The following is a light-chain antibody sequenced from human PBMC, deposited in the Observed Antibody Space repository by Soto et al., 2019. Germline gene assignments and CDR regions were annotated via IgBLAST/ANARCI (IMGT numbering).Light chain of an antibody. CDR2: GSS. CDR3: QQYDNWPLT. V-gene: IGKV3-15*01. J-gene: IGKJ4*01. CDR1: QTMRSSH. Sequence: EIVLTQSPGTLSLSPGERATLSCRASQTMRSSHLAWHQQKPGQAPRLLIYGSSIRATGIPVRFSGSGSETEVTLTSTSLLSEDFAVYFCQQYDNWPLTFGGGTKVELK.